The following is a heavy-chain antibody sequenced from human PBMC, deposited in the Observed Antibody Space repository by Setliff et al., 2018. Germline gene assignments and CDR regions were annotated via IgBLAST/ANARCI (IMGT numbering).Heavy chain of an antibody. CDR3: ARESDYDFWSGYVYYFDY. J-gene: IGHJ4*02. CDR1: GFTFGNHD. Sequence: PGGSLRLSCAASGFTFGNHDVHWLRQGKGKGLEWVSGIGAAGDTHYSDAVKGRFTISRDNAKNSLYLQMNSLRAEDTAVYYCARESDYDFWSGYVYYFDYWGQGTLVTVSS. D-gene: IGHD3-3*01. CDR2: IGAAGDT. V-gene: IGHV3-13*01.